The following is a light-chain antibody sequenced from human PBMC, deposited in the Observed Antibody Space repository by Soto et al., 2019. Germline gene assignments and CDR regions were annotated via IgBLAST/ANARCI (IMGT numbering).Light chain of an antibody. CDR3: QQYNSYSWT. CDR2: DAS. CDR1: QGISSW. Sequence: DIQLTQSPSSVSAAVGDRVTITCRASQGISSWLAWYQQKPGKAPRLLIYDASTLPSGVPSRFGGSGSGTDFTPTISSLQPDDFATYYCQQYNSYSWTFGQGTKVDIK. V-gene: IGKV1-5*01. J-gene: IGKJ1*01.